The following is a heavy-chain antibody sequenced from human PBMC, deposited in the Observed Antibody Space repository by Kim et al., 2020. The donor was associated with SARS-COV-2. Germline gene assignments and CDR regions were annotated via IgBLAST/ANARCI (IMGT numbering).Heavy chain of an antibody. D-gene: IGHD4-17*01. J-gene: IGHJ5*02. V-gene: IGHV4-59*01. Sequence: HTSRVTLSVDTSKNQFSLKLSSVTAADTAVYYCARVRTTVTTLGGWFNPWGQGTLVTVSS. CDR3: ARVRTTVTTLGGWFNP.